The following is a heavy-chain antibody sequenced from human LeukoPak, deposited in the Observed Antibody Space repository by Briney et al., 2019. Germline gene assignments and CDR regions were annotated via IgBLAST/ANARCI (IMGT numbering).Heavy chain of an antibody. J-gene: IGHJ4*02. Sequence: GGSLRLSCAASGFTFSSYGMHWVRQAPGKGLEWVAVIWYDGSNKYYADSVKGRFTISRDNPKNTLYLQMNSLRAEDTAVYYCARGAWELPHFDYWGQGTLVTVSS. D-gene: IGHD1-26*01. CDR1: GFTFSSYG. V-gene: IGHV3-33*01. CDR2: IWYDGSNK. CDR3: ARGAWELPHFDY.